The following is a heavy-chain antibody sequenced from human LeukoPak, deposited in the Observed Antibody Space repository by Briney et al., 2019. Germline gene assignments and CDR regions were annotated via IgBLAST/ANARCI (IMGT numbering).Heavy chain of an antibody. J-gene: IGHJ4*02. Sequence: GGSLRLSCAASGFTFSSYAMSWVRQAPGKGLEWVSAISGSGGSTYYADSVKGRFTISRDNSKNTLYLQMNSLRAEDMAVYYCAKDLIFRIAVAGIPFDYWGQGTLVTVSS. CDR3: AKDLIFRIAVAGIPFDY. CDR1: GFTFSSYA. D-gene: IGHD6-19*01. CDR2: ISGSGGST. V-gene: IGHV3-23*01.